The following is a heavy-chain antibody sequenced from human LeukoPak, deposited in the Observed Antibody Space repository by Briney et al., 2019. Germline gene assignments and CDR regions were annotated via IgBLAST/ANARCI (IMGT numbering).Heavy chain of an antibody. J-gene: IGHJ4*02. D-gene: IGHD3-16*02. Sequence: SETLSLTCAVYGGSFSGYYWSWLRQPPGKGLEWIGEINHSGSTNYTPSLKSRVTISVDTSKNQFSLKLGSVTAADTAVYYCARGPYDYIWGSYRRHFDYWGQGTLVTVSS. CDR1: GGSFSGYY. CDR2: INHSGST. CDR3: ARGPYDYIWGSYRRHFDY. V-gene: IGHV4-34*01.